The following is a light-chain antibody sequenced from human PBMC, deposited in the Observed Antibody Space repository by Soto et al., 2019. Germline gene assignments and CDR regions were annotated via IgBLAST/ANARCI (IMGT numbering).Light chain of an antibody. CDR3: VTWDGSLNGYV. CDR1: ASDIGTNT. V-gene: IGLV1-44*01. Sequence: QSVLTQPPSASGTPGQRVSISCSGRASDIGTNTVNWYQQFPGTAPKLLLHSNDQRPSGVPDRFSGSKSGTSASLAISGLQSDDEADYYCVTWDGSLNGYVFGTGTKVTVL. CDR2: SND. J-gene: IGLJ1*01.